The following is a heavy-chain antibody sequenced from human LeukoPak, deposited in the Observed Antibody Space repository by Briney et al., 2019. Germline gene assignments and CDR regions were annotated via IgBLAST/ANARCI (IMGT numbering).Heavy chain of an antibody. J-gene: IGHJ4*02. Sequence: GGSLRLSCAASGFTFSSYWMSWVRQAPGKGLEWVANIRQDGNEKYYVDSVKGRFTMSRDNAKNSLYLQMNTLRAEDTAVYYCARRDSSGYLLFDYWGQGTLVTVSS. CDR1: GFTFSSYW. CDR2: IRQDGNEK. D-gene: IGHD3-22*01. CDR3: ARRDSSGYLLFDY. V-gene: IGHV3-7*05.